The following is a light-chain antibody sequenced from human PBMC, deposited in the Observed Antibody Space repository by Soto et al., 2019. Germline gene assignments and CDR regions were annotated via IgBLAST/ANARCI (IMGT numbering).Light chain of an antibody. CDR1: SSDVGGYNS. Sequence: QSALTQPASVSGSPGQSITISCTGTSSDVGGYNSVSWYQQHPGKAPKLMIYDVSNRPSGVSNRFSGSKSGNTASLTISGLQSEDEADYYCNSYTSSSTPNWLFGGGTKLTVL. CDR3: NSYTSSSTPNWL. CDR2: DVS. J-gene: IGLJ3*02. V-gene: IGLV2-14*03.